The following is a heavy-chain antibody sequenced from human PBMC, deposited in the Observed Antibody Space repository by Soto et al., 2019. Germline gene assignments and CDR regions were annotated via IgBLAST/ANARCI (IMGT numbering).Heavy chain of an antibody. CDR3: AKDRIRTSFNWFDP. CDR2: ISWHSGSI. Sequence: EVQLVESGGGLVQPGRCLRLSCAASGFTFDDYAMHWVRQAPGKGLEWVSGISWHSGSIGYADSVKGRFTISRDNAKNSLYLQMNSLRAEDTALYYCAKDRIRTSFNWFDPWGQGPLVTVSS. D-gene: IGHD2-15*01. J-gene: IGHJ5*02. CDR1: GFTFDDYA. V-gene: IGHV3-9*01.